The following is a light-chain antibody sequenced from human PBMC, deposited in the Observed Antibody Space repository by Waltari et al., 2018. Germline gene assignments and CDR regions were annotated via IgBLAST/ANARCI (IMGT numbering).Light chain of an antibody. CDR3: QQYYTYPLT. CDR2: KAS. J-gene: IGKJ3*01. Sequence: DIQMTQSPPTLSASVGDRVTLTCRASQRINSWLAWYQQKPGKAPKVLIYKASSLESGVPSRFSGSGSGTEFTLTIGSLQPDDFATYYCQQYYTYPLTFGPGTKVDIK. V-gene: IGKV1-5*03. CDR1: QRINSW.